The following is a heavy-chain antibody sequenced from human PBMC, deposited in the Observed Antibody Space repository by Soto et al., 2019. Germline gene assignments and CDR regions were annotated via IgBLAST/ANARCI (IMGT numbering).Heavy chain of an antibody. CDR3: AAHYCSSTSCQKRFTYYYGMDV. CDR1: VFTFSSYA. V-gene: IGHV3-23*01. D-gene: IGHD2-2*01. CDR2: ISGSGGST. Sequence: EVQLLESGGGLVQPGGSLRLSCAASVFTFSSYAMSWVRQAPGKGLEWVSAISGSGGSTYYADSVKGRFTISRDNSKNTMYLQMNSLRAEDTAVYSCAAHYCSSTSCQKRFTYYYGMDVWGQGTTVTVS. J-gene: IGHJ6*02.